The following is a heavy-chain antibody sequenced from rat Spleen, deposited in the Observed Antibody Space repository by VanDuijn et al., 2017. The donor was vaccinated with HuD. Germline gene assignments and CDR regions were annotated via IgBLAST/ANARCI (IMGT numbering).Heavy chain of an antibody. V-gene: IGHV5-27*01. CDR1: GFTFSNYY. J-gene: IGHJ4*01. D-gene: IGHD1-2*01. CDR2: ISTGGDT. Sequence: EVQLVESGGGLVQPGRSLKLSCAASGFTFSNYYMAWVRQAPTKGLEWVAYISTGGDTYYRDSMKGRFTISRDNVKSTLYLQMDSLRSEDTATYYCARPCSRRYVMDAWGQGASVTVSS. CDR3: ARPCSRRYVMDA.